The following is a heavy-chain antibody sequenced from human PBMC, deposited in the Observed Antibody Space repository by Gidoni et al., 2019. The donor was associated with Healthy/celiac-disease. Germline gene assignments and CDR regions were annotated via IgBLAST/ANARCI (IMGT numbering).Heavy chain of an antibody. CDR2: ISYDGSNK. D-gene: IGHD5-12*01. Sequence: QVQLVESGGGVVQPGRSLRLSCAASGFTFSSYAMHWVRQAPGKGLEWVAVISYDGSNKYYADSVKGRFTISRDNSKNTLYLQMNSLRAEDTAVYYCARDQGSGYDSGFGADYYYYGMDVWGQGTTVTVSS. CDR3: ARDQGSGYDSGFGADYYYYGMDV. J-gene: IGHJ6*02. CDR1: GFTFSSYA. V-gene: IGHV3-30-3*01.